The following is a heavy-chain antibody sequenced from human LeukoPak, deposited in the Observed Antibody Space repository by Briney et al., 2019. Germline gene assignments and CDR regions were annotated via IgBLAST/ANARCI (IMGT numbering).Heavy chain of an antibody. V-gene: IGHV4-4*07. Sequence: SETLSLTCTVSGGSVSSAYWNWIRQPAGKGLEWIGRIYSSGNTNLNPSLGSRVTMSLDTSKNQFSLKLTSVTAADTAVYYCARGRSSRWLDYWGQGTLATVSS. D-gene: IGHD6-13*01. CDR2: IYSSGNT. CDR1: GGSVSSAY. J-gene: IGHJ4*02. CDR3: ARGRSSRWLDY.